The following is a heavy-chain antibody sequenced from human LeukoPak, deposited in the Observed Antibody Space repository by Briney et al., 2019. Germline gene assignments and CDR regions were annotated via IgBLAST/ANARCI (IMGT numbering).Heavy chain of an antibody. Sequence: SVKVSCKASGGTFSSYAISWVRQAPGQGLEWMGGIIPIFGTANYAQKFQGRVTITADESTSTAYMELSSLRSEDTAVYYCARETVGAIALHYWGQGTLVTVSP. J-gene: IGHJ4*02. CDR2: IIPIFGTA. CDR3: ARETVGAIALHY. CDR1: GGTFSSYA. V-gene: IGHV1-69*13. D-gene: IGHD1-26*01.